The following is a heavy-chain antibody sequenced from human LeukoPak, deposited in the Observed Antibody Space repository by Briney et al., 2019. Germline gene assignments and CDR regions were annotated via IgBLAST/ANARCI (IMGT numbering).Heavy chain of an antibody. CDR3: ARQGHKLTLVDYYGMDV. J-gene: IGHJ6*02. CDR1: GGSINSDY. CDR2: IYYSGSST. D-gene: IGHD1-26*01. V-gene: IGHV4-59*08. Sequence: SETLSLNCSVSGGSINSDYWSWVRRPPGKGLEWIGYIYYSGSSTNYNPSLKSRVTISVDRSKNQFSLRLSSVTAADTAVYYCARQGHKLTLVDYYGMDVWGQGTTVTVSS.